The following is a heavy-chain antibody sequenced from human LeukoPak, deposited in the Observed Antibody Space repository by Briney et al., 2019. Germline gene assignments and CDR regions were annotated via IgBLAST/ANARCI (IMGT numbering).Heavy chain of an antibody. D-gene: IGHD3-9*01. CDR1: GFTFSSYS. J-gene: IGHJ4*02. Sequence: GGSLRLSCAASGFTFSSYSMSWVRQAPGKGLEWVSVIYSGGSTYYADSVKGRFTISRDNSKNTLYLQMDSLRAEDAAVYYCARGSATGLFDYWGQGTLVTVSS. CDR3: ARGSATGLFDY. CDR2: IYSGGST. V-gene: IGHV3-53*01.